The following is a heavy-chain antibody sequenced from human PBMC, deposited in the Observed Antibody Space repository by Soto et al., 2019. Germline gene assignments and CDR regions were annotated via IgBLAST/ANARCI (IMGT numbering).Heavy chain of an antibody. J-gene: IGHJ6*02. D-gene: IGHD2-8*01. Sequence: ASVKVTCKASGYTFSRNGSSWVRQAPGQGLEWMGWVSGYNGDTKYAQKVQGRVTMTIDTSTYTAYMELRSLTSDDTAKYYCAKNGQPPYYYYGMDVWGQGTTVTVSS. V-gene: IGHV1-18*01. CDR2: VSGYNGDT. CDR1: GYTFSRNG. CDR3: AKNGQPPYYYYGMDV.